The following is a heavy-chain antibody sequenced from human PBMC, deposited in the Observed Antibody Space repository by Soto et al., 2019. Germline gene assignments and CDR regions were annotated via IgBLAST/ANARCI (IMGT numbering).Heavy chain of an antibody. J-gene: IGHJ4*02. D-gene: IGHD4-17*01. CDR3: AKLPPGDA. CDR1: GFSVSGNY. V-gene: IGHV3-53*01. CDR2: IHSGGNT. Sequence: EVQVVESGGGLIQPGGSLRLSCAASGFSVSGNYMTWVRQAPGKGLEWVPVIHSGGNTYYADSVKGRFTISRDNSKNTVSLQMNSLRAEDTALYYCAKLPPGDAWGQGTLVTVSS.